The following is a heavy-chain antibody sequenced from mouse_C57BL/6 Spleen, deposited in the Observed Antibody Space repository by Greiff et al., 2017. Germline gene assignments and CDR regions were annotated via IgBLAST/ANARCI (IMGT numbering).Heavy chain of an antibody. CDR3: AMIGSQDYGSSGGYAMDY. V-gene: IGHV1-72*01. J-gene: IGHJ4*01. CDR2: IDPNSGGT. D-gene: IGHD1-1*01. CDR1: GYTFTSYW. Sequence: QVQLQQPGAELVKPGASVKLSCKASGYTFTSYWMHWVKQRPGRGLEWIGRIDPNSGGTKYNEQFKSKATLTVDKPSSTAYMQLSSLTSEYSAVYYCAMIGSQDYGSSGGYAMDYWGQGTSVTVSS.